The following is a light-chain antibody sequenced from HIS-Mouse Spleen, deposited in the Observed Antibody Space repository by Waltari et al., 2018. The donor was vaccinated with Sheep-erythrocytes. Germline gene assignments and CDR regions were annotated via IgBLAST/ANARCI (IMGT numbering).Light chain of an antibody. CDR3: CSYAGSSTPWV. Sequence: QSALTQPASVSGSPGQSLTISCTGTSSDVGSYNIVSWYQQHTGKAPKLMIYEGSKRPSGVSNRFSGSKSGNTASLTISGLQAEDEADYYCCSYAGSSTPWVFGGGTKLTVL. CDR2: EGS. J-gene: IGLJ3*02. V-gene: IGLV2-23*01. CDR1: SSDVGSYNI.